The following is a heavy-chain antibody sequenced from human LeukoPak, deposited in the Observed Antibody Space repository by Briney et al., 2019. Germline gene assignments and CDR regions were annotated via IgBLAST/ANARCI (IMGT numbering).Heavy chain of an antibody. D-gene: IGHD3-10*01. CDR2: ISSSSSYI. CDR3: AKHWVRGVINY. J-gene: IGHJ4*02. CDR1: GFTFSSYS. V-gene: IGHV3-21*01. Sequence: GGSLRLSCAASGFTFSSYSMNWVRQAPGKGLEWVSSISSSSSYIYYADSVKGRFTISRDNAKNSLYLQMNSLRAEDTAVYYCAKHWVRGVINYWGQGTLVTVSS.